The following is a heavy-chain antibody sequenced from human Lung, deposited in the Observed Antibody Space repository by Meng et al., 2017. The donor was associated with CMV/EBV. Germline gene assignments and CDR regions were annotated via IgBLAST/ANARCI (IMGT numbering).Heavy chain of an antibody. CDR2: IGRDGSDK. J-gene: IGHJ6*02. Sequence: GGSXRLSCAASGFTFSGYWMNWVRQAPGKGLEWVANIGRDGSDKYYVDSVKGRFTISRDNTRNSIHLQMNSLKAEDTAVYYCATYLGHCNPGVCQPQYYGLDVWXQGTXVTVSS. CDR1: GFTFSGYW. D-gene: IGHD2-8*01. V-gene: IGHV3-7*01. CDR3: ATYLGHCNPGVCQPQYYGLDV.